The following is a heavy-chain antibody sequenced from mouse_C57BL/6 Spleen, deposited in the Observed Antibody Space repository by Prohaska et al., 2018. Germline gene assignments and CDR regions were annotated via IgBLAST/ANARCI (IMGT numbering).Heavy chain of an antibody. V-gene: IGHV1-64*01. CDR1: GYTFTSYW. CDR3: AREYPSFAY. J-gene: IGHJ3*01. Sequence: GAELVKPGASVKLSCKASGYTFTSYWMHWVKQRPGQGLEWIGMIHPNSGSTNYNEKFKSKATLTVDKSSSTAYMQLSSLTSEDSAVYYCAREYPSFAYWGQGTLVTVSA. CDR2: IHPNSGST. D-gene: IGHD5-1*01.